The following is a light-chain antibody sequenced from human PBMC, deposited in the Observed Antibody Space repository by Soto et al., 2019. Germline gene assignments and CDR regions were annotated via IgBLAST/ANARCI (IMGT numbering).Light chain of an antibody. V-gene: IGKV3-15*01. Sequence: IGVTQSAATVSLSQGGRATLSCMASQSISDTLAWYQQKPGQAPRLLIYSASRRATGFPVRFSGSGSGTDFTLTISSLQAEDVAGYYCQHYNSLPNTFGEGTKVDI. J-gene: IGKJ4*02. CDR2: SAS. CDR1: QSISDT. CDR3: QHYNSLPNT.